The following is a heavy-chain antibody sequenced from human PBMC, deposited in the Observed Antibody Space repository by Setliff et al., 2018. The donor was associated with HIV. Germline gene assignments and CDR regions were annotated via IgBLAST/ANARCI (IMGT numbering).Heavy chain of an antibody. V-gene: IGHV4-39*07. CDR2: INHRGST. D-gene: IGHD6-13*01. CDR3: ARESPSSSWFYFDF. CDR1: GGSINSTSYY. J-gene: IGHJ4*02. Sequence: PSETLSLTCTVSGGSINSTSYYWGWIRQPPGNGLEWIGSINHRGSTNYNPSLKSRVTVSVDTSKNQFSLKLGSVTAADTAVYYCARESPSSSWFYFDFWGQGTLVTVSS.